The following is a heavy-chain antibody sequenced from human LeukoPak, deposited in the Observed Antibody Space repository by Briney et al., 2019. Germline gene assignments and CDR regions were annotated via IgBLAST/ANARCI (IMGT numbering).Heavy chain of an antibody. CDR1: GFTFSSSD. V-gene: IGHV3-64*04. D-gene: IGHD1-1*01. J-gene: IGHJ3*02. CDR3: ARLPSTTGMKGGAFDI. CDR2: ITSNGGST. Sequence: PGGSLRLSCSASGFTFSSSDMHWVRQAPGKGLEYVSVITSNGGSTYYVDSVKGRFATSRHNSNNTLSLQMNSLRAEDTAVYYCARLPSTTGMKGGAFDIWGQGTIVTVSS.